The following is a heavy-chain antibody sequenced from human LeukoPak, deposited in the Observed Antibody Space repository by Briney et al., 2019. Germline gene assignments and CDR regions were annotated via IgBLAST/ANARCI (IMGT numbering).Heavy chain of an antibody. CDR2: INAGNGNT. Sequence: ASVKVSCTASGYTFTSYAMHWVRQAPGQRLEWMGWINAGNGNTKYSQEFQGRVTTTRDTSASTAYMELSSLRSEDMAVYYCARAPLVLPSESYFDYWGQGTLVTVSS. V-gene: IGHV1-3*03. D-gene: IGHD6-6*01. CDR3: ARAPLVLPSESYFDY. CDR1: GYTFTSYA. J-gene: IGHJ4*02.